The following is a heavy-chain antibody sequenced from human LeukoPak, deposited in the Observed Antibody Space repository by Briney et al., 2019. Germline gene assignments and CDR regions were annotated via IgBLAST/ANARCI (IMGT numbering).Heavy chain of an antibody. J-gene: IGHJ3*02. CDR1: GGSISSYY. V-gene: IGHV4-59*01. CDR2: IYYSGST. D-gene: IGHD6-6*01. CDR3: ARVHRLVPGPFHI. Sequence: PSETLSLTCTVSGGSISSYYWSWIRQPPGKRLEWIGHIYYSGSTNYNPSLKSRVTISVDTSKNQFSLNLRSVTAADTAVFYCARVHRLVPGPFHIWGQGTMVIVSS.